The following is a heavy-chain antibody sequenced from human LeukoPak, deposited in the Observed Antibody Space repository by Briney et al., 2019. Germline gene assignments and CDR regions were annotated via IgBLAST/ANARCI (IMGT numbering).Heavy chain of an antibody. D-gene: IGHD2-15*01. CDR2: INPSGGST. Sequence: GASVKVSCKASGYTFTSYYMHWVRQAPGQGLEWMGIINPSGGSTSYAQKFQGRVTMTRDMSTSTVYMELSSLRSEDTAVYYCARDFLPDDPYCSGGSCYPLAGDYWGQGTLVTVSS. J-gene: IGHJ4*02. CDR3: ARDFLPDDPYCSGGSCYPLAGDY. CDR1: GYTFTSYY. V-gene: IGHV1-46*01.